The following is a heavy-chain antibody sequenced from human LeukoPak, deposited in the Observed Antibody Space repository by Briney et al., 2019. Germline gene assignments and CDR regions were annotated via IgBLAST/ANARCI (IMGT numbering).Heavy chain of an antibody. CDR1: GFTFSSHW. D-gene: IGHD6-13*01. V-gene: IGHV3-23*01. J-gene: IGHJ4*02. Sequence: GGSLRLSCAASGFTFSSHWMTWVRQAPGKGLEWVSTITKSGGDTYYADSVKGRFTISRDNSKNTLYLQMNSLRAEDTALYYCAKEGGSSWYYFDYWGQGTLVTVSS. CDR2: ITKSGGDT. CDR3: AKEGGSSWYYFDY.